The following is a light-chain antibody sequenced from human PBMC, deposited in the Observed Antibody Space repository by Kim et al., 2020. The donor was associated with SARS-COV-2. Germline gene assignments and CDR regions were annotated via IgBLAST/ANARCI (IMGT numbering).Light chain of an antibody. Sequence: EIVLTQSPATLSLSPGERATLSCRASQSVSSSYLAWYQQKPGQAPMLLIYGASSRATGIPDRVSGSGSGTDFTLTISRLEPEDFAVYYCQKYGTSPDTFGQGTKLEI. CDR2: GAS. CDR1: QSVSSSY. V-gene: IGKV3-20*01. CDR3: QKYGTSPDT. J-gene: IGKJ2*01.